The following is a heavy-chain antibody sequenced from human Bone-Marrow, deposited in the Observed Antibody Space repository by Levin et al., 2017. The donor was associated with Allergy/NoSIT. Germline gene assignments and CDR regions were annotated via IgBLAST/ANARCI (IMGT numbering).Heavy chain of an antibody. V-gene: IGHV4-61*01. Sequence: SQTLSLPCTVSRGSVRSGSYLWSWIRQPPGKGVEWIGQVYNTGSTNYNPSLKSRVTISLDMSKNQFSLNLTSVTAADTAVYYCARASVMMTFGEDPAPGWFDPWGQGALVTVSS. CDR1: RGSVRSGSYL. CDR3: ARASVMMTFGEDPAPGWFDP. CDR2: VYNTGST. D-gene: IGHD3-16*01. J-gene: IGHJ5*02.